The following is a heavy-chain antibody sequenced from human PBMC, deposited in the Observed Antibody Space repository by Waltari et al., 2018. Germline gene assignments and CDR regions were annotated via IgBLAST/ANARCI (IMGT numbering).Heavy chain of an antibody. J-gene: IGHJ4*02. CDR3: ASYGDSLDY. D-gene: IGHD4-17*01. V-gene: IGHV3-74*01. CDR2: INRGGNST. CDR1: GFTFSSHW. Sequence: EVQLVESGGGLVQPGGSLRLSCAASGFTFSSHWMHWVRQAPGEGLMWVSRINRGGNSTNYAESVKGRLTTSRDNAKNTLYLQMSSLRAEDTAVYYCASYGDSLDYWGQGALVTVSS.